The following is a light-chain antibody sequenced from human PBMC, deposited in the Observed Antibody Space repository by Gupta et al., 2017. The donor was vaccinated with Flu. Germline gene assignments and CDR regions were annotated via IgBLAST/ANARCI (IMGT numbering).Light chain of an antibody. Sequence: GQTARITWAGDNVRSKTMPWYQQRPGQAPVLVISDDTDRPSGIPERFSGSNSGNTASLTISRVEAGDEADYYCQVWDSTSDQVVCGGGTKL. V-gene: IGLV3-21*01. J-gene: IGLJ2*01. CDR3: QVWDSTSDQVV. CDR1: NVRSKT. CDR2: DDT.